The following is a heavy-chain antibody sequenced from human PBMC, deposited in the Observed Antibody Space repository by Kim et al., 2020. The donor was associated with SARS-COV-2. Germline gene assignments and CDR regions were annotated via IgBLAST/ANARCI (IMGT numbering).Heavy chain of an antibody. J-gene: IGHJ4*02. Sequence: GGSLRLSCAASGFTFSNFGMHWVRQAPGKGLEWVAVISYDGPNKYYADSVKGRFTISRDNSKNTLYLQMNSLRAEDTAVYYCARSLWFGELVGDYWGQGTLVTVPT. D-gene: IGHD3-10*01. CDR3: ARSLWFGELVGDY. V-gene: IGHV3-30*03. CDR2: ISYDGPNK. CDR1: GFTFSNFG.